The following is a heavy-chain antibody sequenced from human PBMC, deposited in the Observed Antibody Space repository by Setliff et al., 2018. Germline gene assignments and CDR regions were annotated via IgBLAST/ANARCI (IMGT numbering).Heavy chain of an antibody. D-gene: IGHD3-3*01. CDR1: GGSISSYY. CDR2: IYYSGST. V-gene: IGHV4-59*01. CDR3: AREGYYNFWSGFMDV. Sequence: ETLSLTCTVSGGSISSYYWSWIRQPPGKGLEWIGYIYYSGSTNYNPSLKSRVTISVDTSKNQFSLKLSSAADTAVYYCAREGYYNFWSGFMDVWGQGTTVTVSS. J-gene: IGHJ6*02.